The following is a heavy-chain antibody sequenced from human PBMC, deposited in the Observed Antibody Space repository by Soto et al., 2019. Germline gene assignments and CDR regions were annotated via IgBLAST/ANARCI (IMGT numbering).Heavy chain of an antibody. CDR1: GYNFAGYW. J-gene: IGHJ4*02. V-gene: IGHV5-51*01. D-gene: IGHD1-1*01. CDR2: IYPSDSDT. CDR3: ARGGVSTRTFDY. Sequence: GESLKISCKGSGYNFAGYWIAWVRQMPGKGLELMGIIYPSDSDTRYRPSFQGQVTISADKSISSAYLQWSSLRASDTAMYYCARGGVSTRTFDYCGQGTPVTVSS.